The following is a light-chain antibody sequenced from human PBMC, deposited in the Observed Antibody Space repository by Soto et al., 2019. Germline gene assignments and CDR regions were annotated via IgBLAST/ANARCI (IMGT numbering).Light chain of an antibody. J-gene: IGKJ3*01. CDR3: QQYGSSPLFT. V-gene: IGKV3-20*01. Sequence: EIVLTQSPGTLSLSPGERATLSCRASQSVSSSYLAWYQQKPGQAPSLLIYGASGRATGIPDRFRGSGSAIDFTLTISIMEPADFAVYYCQQYGSSPLFTFGPETKVDIK. CDR1: QSVSSSY. CDR2: GAS.